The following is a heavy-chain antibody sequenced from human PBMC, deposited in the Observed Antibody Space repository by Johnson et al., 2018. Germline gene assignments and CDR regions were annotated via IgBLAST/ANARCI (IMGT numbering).Heavy chain of an antibody. CDR2: INPSGGSP. J-gene: IGHJ6*02. Sequence: VQLLESGAEVKKPGASXKASCKASGYTFTSYYMHWVRQAPGQGLEWMGIINPSGGSPSYAQKFQGRVTMTRDTSTSTVYMELSSLRSGDTAVYYRARDIAAAGTGYYGMDVWGQGTTVTVSS. CDR3: ARDIAAAGTGYYGMDV. D-gene: IGHD6-13*01. CDR1: GYTFTSYY. V-gene: IGHV1-46*01.